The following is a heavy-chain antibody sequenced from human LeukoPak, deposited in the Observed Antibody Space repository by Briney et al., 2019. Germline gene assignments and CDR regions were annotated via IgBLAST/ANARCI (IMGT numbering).Heavy chain of an antibody. J-gene: IGHJ4*02. CDR2: IRYDGSNK. V-gene: IGHV3-30*02. Sequence: GGSLRLSCAASGFTFSSYGMHWVRQAPGKGLEWVAFIRYDGSNKYYADPVKGRFTISRDNSKNTLYLQMNSLRAEDTAVYYCAKDRRANYYDSSGYLDYWGQGTLVTVSS. CDR3: AKDRRANYYDSSGYLDY. CDR1: GFTFSSYG. D-gene: IGHD3-22*01.